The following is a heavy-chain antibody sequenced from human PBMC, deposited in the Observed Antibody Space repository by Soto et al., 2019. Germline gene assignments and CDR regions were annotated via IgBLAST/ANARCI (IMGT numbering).Heavy chain of an antibody. CDR3: ARDHKVRGGYYYYGMDV. Sequence: QVQLVQSGAEEKKPGASVKVSCKASGYTFTSYAMHWVRQAPGQRREWMGWINAGNGNTKYSQKFQGRVTITRDTSASTAYMELSSLRSEDTAVYYCARDHKVRGGYYYYGMDVWGQGTTVTVSS. V-gene: IGHV1-3*05. CDR2: INAGNGNT. D-gene: IGHD3-10*01. J-gene: IGHJ6*02. CDR1: GYTFTSYA.